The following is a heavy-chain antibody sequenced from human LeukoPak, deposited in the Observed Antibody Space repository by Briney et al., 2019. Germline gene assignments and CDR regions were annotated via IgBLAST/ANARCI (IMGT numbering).Heavy chain of an antibody. CDR3: AKTLRESSGREYFDL. CDR2: VSGGGGST. V-gene: IGHV3-23*01. D-gene: IGHD6-19*01. J-gene: IGHJ2*01. Sequence: GGSLRLSCAASAFTFSSYAMSWVRQAPGKGLEWVSGVSGGGGSTYYADSAKGRFTISRDNSKNTLYLQLNSLRVEDTAEYYCAKTLRESSGREYFDLWGRGTLVTVSS. CDR1: AFTFSSYA.